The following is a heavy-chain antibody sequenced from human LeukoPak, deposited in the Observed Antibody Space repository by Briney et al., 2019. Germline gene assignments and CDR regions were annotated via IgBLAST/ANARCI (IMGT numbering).Heavy chain of an antibody. CDR3: ARGSLPWFGELFIDY. CDR2: ISSSSSYI. Sequence: NPGGSLRLSCAASGFTFSSYSMNWVRQAPGKGLEWVSSISSSSSYIYYADSVKGRFTISRDNAKNSLYLQMNSLRAEDTAVYYCARGSLPWFGELFIDYWGQGTLVTVSS. V-gene: IGHV3-21*01. J-gene: IGHJ4*02. D-gene: IGHD3-10*01. CDR1: GFTFSSYS.